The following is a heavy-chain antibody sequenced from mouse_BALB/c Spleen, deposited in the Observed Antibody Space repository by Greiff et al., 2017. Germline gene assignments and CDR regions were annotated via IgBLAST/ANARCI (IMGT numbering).Heavy chain of an antibody. Sequence: VKLQESGAELVRPGTSVKISCKASGYTFTNYWLGWVKQRPGHGLEWIGDIYPGGGYTNYNEKFKGKATLTADTSSSTAYMQLSSLTSEDSAVYFCARGKDYGYDSWFAYWGQGTLVTVSA. CDR3: ARGKDYGYDSWFAY. D-gene: IGHD2-2*01. V-gene: IGHV1-63*02. CDR1: GYTFTNYW. J-gene: IGHJ3*01. CDR2: IYPGGGYT.